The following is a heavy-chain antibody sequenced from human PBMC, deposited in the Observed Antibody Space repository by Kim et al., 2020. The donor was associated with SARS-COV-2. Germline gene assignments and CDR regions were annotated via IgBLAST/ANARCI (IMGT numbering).Heavy chain of an antibody. V-gene: IGHV4-34*01. D-gene: IGHD2-2*01. CDR2: INHSGST. CDR1: GGSFSGYY. J-gene: IGHJ4*02. Sequence: SETLSLTCAVYGGSFSGYYWSWIRQPPGKGLEWIGEINHSGSTNYNPSLKSRVTISVDTSKNQFSLKLSSVTAADTAVYYCARGTDIVVVPAATGLDYWGQGTLVTVSS. CDR3: ARGTDIVVVPAATGLDY.